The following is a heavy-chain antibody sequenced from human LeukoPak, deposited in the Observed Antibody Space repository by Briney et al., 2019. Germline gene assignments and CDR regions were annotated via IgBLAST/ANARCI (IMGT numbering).Heavy chain of an antibody. CDR3: ARGRTPTDY. CDR2: IYYRGTT. Sequence: ETLSLTCTVSGGSISSYYWSWIRQPPGKGLEWIGCIYYRGTTNHNPSLKSRVSISVDTSKNQFSLKLSSVTAAGTAVYYCARGRTPTDYWGQGTLVTVSS. CDR1: GGSISSYY. V-gene: IGHV4-59*01. D-gene: IGHD1/OR15-1a*01. J-gene: IGHJ4*02.